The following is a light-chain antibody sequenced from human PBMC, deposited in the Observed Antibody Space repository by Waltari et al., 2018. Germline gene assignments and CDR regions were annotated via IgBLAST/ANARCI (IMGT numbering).Light chain of an antibody. CDR3: QQSYSVLQT. CDR2: AAS. CDR1: QSISSY. V-gene: IGKV1-39*01. Sequence: DIQMTQSPSSLSASVGDRVPITCRASQSISSYLNWYQQKPGKAPEPLIYAASNLGNGVPSRFRGSGSGTDFTLTISSLQPEDFATYYCQQSYSVLQTFGQGTKLEIK. J-gene: IGKJ2*01.